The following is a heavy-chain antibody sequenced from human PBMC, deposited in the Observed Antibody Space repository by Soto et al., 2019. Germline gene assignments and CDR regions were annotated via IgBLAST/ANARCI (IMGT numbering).Heavy chain of an antibody. D-gene: IGHD2-8*01. CDR3: AKDVPGCTNGVCYAFDI. CDR2: ISGSGGST. CDR1: GFTFSSYA. Sequence: GSLRLSCAASGFTFSSYAMSWVRQAPGKGLEWVSAISGSGGSTYYADSVKGRFTISRDNSKNTLYLQMNSLRAEDTAVYYCAKDVPGCTNGVCYAFDIWGQGTMVTVSS. V-gene: IGHV3-23*01. J-gene: IGHJ3*02.